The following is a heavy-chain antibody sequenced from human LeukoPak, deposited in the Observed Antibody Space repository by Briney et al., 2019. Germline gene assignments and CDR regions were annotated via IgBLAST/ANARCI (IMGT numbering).Heavy chain of an antibody. V-gene: IGHV1-69*04. Sequence: SVKVSCKASGGTFSSYAISWVRQAPGQGLEWMGRIIPILGIANYAQKFQGRVTITADKSTSTAYMELSSLRSEDTAVYYCARGYQAGGSGYFDYWGQGTLVTVSS. CDR1: GGTFSSYA. CDR3: ARGYQAGGSGYFDY. D-gene: IGHD3-16*02. CDR2: IIPILGIA. J-gene: IGHJ4*02.